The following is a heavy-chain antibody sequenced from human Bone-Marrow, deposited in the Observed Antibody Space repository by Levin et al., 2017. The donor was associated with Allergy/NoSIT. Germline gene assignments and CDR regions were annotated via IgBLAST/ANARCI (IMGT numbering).Heavy chain of an antibody. D-gene: IGHD1-14*01. Sequence: SQTLSLPCAISWDSLSSNGVAWNWIRQSPSRGLEWLGRTYYRSKWYNDYAPSVKSRITISPDTSKSQFSLQLNSVIPEDTAIYYCGRGRNNAFDIWGQGTIVTVSS. CDR2: TYYRSKWYN. J-gene: IGHJ3*02. V-gene: IGHV6-1*01. CDR3: GRGRNNAFDI. CDR1: WDSLSSNGVA.